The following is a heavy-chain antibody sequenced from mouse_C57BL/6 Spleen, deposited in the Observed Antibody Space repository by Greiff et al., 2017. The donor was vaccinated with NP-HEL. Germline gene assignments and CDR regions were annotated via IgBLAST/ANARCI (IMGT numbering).Heavy chain of an antibody. V-gene: IGHV1-82*01. J-gene: IGHJ2*01. CDR1: GYAFSSSW. CDR2: IYPGDGDT. Sequence: QVQLQQSGPELVKPGASVKISCKASGYAFSSSWMNWVKQRPGKGLEWIGRIYPGDGDTNYNGKFKGKATLTADKSSSTAYMQLSSLTSEDSAVYFCAREGGYDGYFDYWGQGTTLTVSS. CDR3: AREGGYDGYFDY. D-gene: IGHD2-2*01.